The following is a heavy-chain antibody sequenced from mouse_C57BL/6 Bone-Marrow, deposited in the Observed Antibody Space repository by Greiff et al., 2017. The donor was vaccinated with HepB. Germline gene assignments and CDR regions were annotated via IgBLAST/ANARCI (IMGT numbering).Heavy chain of an antibody. J-gene: IGHJ2*01. CDR1: GFTFSDAW. CDR2: IRNKANNHAT. Sequence: EVQVVESGGGLVQPGGSMKLSCAASGFTFSDAWMDWVRQSPEKGLEWVAEIRNKANNHATYYAESVKGRFTISRDDSKSSVYLQMNSLRAEDTGIYYCTRELFREGGSSVDYWGQGTTLTVSS. V-gene: IGHV6-6*01. CDR3: TRELFREGGSSVDY. D-gene: IGHD1-1*01.